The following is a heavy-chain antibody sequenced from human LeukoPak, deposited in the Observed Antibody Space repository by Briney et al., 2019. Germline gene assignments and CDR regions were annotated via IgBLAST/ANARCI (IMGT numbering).Heavy chain of an antibody. D-gene: IGHD3-22*01. V-gene: IGHV4-30-2*01. J-gene: IGHJ4*02. CDR2: IYHSGST. CDR1: GGSISSGGYS. Sequence: PSETLSLTCAVSGGSISSGGYSWSWIRQPPGKGLEWIGYIYHSGSTYYNPSLKSRVTISVDRSKNQFSLKLSSVTAADTAVYYCAGGGLRYYYDSSGYYPHFDYWGQGTLVTVSS. CDR3: AGGGLRYYYDSSGYYPHFDY.